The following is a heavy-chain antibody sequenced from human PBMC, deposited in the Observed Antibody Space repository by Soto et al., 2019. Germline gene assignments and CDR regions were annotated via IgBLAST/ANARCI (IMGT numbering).Heavy chain of an antibody. D-gene: IGHD3-16*01. J-gene: IGHJ6*02. CDR1: LYTFTRNY. CDR3: ARYRSKFRRTWGALDV. Sequence: QVQLVQSGAEVKKPGASVKVSCRASLYTFTRNYLHLVRQAPGQGLEWLGIIKPSSGGTSFAQKFPGRVTMTRTTAPRTFFMDMPSLTSADKAVYSCARYRSKFRRTWGALDVWCHGTTVTV. CDR2: IKPSSGGT. V-gene: IGHV1-46*01.